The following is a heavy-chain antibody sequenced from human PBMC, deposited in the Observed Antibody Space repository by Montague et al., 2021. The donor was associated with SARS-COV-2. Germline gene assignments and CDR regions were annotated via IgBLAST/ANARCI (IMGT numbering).Heavy chain of an antibody. D-gene: IGHD3-10*02. V-gene: IGHV6-1*01. CDR1: GDSVSSTAAA. CDR2: TYYRSEWHT. Sequence: CAISGDSVSSTAAAWNWIRQSPSRGLDWLGMTYYRSEWHTDYAVSVECRLSIDADTSKNHFSLQLHSVTPEDSAVYYCASGWTLFDWGQGTLVPVSS. CDR3: ASGWTLFD. J-gene: IGHJ4*02.